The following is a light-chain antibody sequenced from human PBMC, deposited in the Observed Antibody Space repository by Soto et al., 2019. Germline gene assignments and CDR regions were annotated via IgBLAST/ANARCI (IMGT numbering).Light chain of an antibody. CDR1: QSVITD. CDR3: QRYRDWPWT. J-gene: IGKJ1*01. V-gene: IGKV3-15*01. Sequence: EIVMTQSPANLSVSPGERATLSCRASQSVITDLAWYQQKPGQAPRLLIYDASTRATGIPARFSGSGSGTEFTLTISSLQSDDSALYFCQRYRDWPWTFGQGTKVDIK. CDR2: DAS.